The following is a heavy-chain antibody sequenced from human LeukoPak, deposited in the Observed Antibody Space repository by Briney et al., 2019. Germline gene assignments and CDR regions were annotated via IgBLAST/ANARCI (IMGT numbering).Heavy chain of an antibody. Sequence: GGSLRLSCAASGFTFDDYAMHWVRQAPGKGLEWVSGISWNSGSVGYADSVKGRFTISRDNAKNSLYLQMNSLRAEDTALYYCAKSGCSSTSCYTNYWGQGTLVTVSS. CDR3: AKSGCSSTSCYTNY. D-gene: IGHD2-2*02. CDR1: GFTFDDYA. CDR2: ISWNSGSV. V-gene: IGHV3-9*01. J-gene: IGHJ4*02.